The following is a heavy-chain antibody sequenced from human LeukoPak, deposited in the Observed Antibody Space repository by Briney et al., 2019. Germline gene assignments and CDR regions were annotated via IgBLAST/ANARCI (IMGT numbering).Heavy chain of an antibody. V-gene: IGHV3-15*01. J-gene: IGHJ4*02. CDR2: IKSKSDAGTT. D-gene: IGHD3-16*01. CDR1: GFTFSNAW. Sequence: GGSLRLSCAASGFTFSNAWMTWVRQARGKGLEWVGRIKSKSDAGTTDYAAPVKGRFTISRDDSKNTLYLQMNSLKIEDTAVYYCTTGHYVWGSSCDYWGQGTLVTVSS. CDR3: TTGHYVWGSSCDY.